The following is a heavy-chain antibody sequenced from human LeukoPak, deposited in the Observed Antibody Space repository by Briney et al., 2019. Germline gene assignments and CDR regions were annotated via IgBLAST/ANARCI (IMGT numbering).Heavy chain of an antibody. D-gene: IGHD3-10*01. J-gene: IGHJ4*02. V-gene: IGHV4-34*01. CDR1: GGSFSGYY. CDR2: INHSGST. Sequence: PSETLSLTCAVYGGSFSGYYWSWIRQPPGKGLEWIGEINHSGSTNYNPSLKSRVTISVDTSKNQFSLKLSSVTAADTAVYYCAIRDLAPLLWGHNYFDYWGQGTLVTVSS. CDR3: AIRDLAPLLWGHNYFDY.